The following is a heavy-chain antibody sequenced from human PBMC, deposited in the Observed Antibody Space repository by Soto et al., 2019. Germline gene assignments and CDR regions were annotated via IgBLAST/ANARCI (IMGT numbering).Heavy chain of an antibody. CDR2: ISGSGGST. D-gene: IGHD3-10*01. CDR1: GFTFSSYA. J-gene: IGHJ6*02. Sequence: GGSLRLSCAASGFTFSSYAMSWVRQAPGKGLGWVSAISGSGGSTYYADSVKGRFTISRDNSKNTLYLQMNSLRAEDTAVYYCAKDRGAVYYYYYGMDVWGQGTTVTVSS. CDR3: AKDRGAVYYYYYGMDV. V-gene: IGHV3-23*01.